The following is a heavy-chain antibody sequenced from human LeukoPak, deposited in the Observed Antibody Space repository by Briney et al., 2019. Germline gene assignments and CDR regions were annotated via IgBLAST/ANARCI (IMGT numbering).Heavy chain of an antibody. V-gene: IGHV1-46*01. J-gene: IGHJ4*02. CDR3: ARDSGSYGALYYFDY. Sequence: ASVKVSCKASGYTFTSYYMHWVRQAPGQGLEWMGIINPSGGSTTYAQKFQGRVTMTRDTSTSTVYMELSSLRSEDTAVYYCARDSGSYGALYYFDYWGQGTLVTVSP. CDR2: INPSGGST. D-gene: IGHD1-26*01. CDR1: GYTFTSYY.